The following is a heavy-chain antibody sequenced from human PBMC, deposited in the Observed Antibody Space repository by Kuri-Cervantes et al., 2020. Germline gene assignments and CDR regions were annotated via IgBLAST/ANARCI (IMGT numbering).Heavy chain of an antibody. V-gene: IGHV1-8*01. D-gene: IGHD2-15*01. CDR2: MNPESGDT. J-gene: IGHJ5*02. CDR1: GCTFTSYD. Sequence: ASVKVSCKASGCTFTSYDINCVRQATGQGLEWMGWMNPESGDTAYAQKFPGRVTMTRNTSINTPYMELSSLRSEDTAVYYCARGGVVVAATQPQPFDPWGQGTLVTVSS. CDR3: ARGGVVVAATQPQPFDP.